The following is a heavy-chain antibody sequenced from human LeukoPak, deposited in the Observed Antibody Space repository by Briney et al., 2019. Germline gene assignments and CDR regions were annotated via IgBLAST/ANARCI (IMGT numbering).Heavy chain of an antibody. D-gene: IGHD6-13*01. CDR3: ASSGLQQLEFYY. J-gene: IGHJ4*02. V-gene: IGHV4-39*01. CDR1: GGSISSSSYY. Sequence: SETLSLTCTVSGGSISSSSYYWGWIRQPPGKGLEWTGSIYYSGSTYYNPSLKSRVTISVDTSKNQFSLKLSSVTAADTAVYYCASSGLQQLEFYYWGQGTLVTVSS. CDR2: IYYSGST.